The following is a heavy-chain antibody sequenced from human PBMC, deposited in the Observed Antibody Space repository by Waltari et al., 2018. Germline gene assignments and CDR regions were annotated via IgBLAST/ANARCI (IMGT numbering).Heavy chain of an antibody. Sequence: QLQLQESGPGLVKPSETLSLTCTVSGGSISSSSYYWGWIRQPPGKGLEWIGSIYYSGSTYYNPSLKSRFTISVDTSKNQFSLKLSSVTAADTAVYYCARDLPTSSWYPLFDYWGQGTLVTVSS. CDR3: ARDLPTSSWYPLFDY. CDR1: GGSISSSSYY. D-gene: IGHD6-13*01. J-gene: IGHJ4*02. V-gene: IGHV4-39*07. CDR2: IYYSGST.